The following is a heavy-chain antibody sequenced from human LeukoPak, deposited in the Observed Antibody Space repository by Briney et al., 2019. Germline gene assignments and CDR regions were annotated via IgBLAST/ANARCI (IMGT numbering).Heavy chain of an antibody. Sequence: GESLQISSKGSGYSFTSYWIGWVRLMPGKGLEWMGIIYPGDSDTRYSPSFQGQVTISADKSISTAYLQWSSLKASDTAMYYCARLWELELPVRYFDYWGQGTLVTVSS. CDR3: ARLWELELPVRYFDY. CDR1: GYSFTSYW. J-gene: IGHJ4*02. CDR2: IYPGDSDT. V-gene: IGHV5-51*01. D-gene: IGHD1-7*01.